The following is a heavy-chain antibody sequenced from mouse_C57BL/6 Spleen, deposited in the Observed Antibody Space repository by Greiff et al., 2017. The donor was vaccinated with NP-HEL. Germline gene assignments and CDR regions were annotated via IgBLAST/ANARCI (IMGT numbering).Heavy chain of an antibody. D-gene: IGHD1-1*01. J-gene: IGHJ3*01. CDR1: GYTFTSYG. CDR2: IYPRSGNT. V-gene: IGHV1-81*01. CDR3: ARGDLYYGSSTAWFAY. Sequence: VQLQQSGAELARPGASVKLSCKASGYTFTSYGISWVKQRTGQGLEWIGEIYPRSGNTYYNEKFKGKATLTADKSSSTAYMELRSLTSEDSAVYFCARGDLYYGSSTAWFAYWGQGTLVTVSA.